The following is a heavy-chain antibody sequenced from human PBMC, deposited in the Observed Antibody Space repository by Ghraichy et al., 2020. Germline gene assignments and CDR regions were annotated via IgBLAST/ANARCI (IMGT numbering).Heavy chain of an antibody. CDR1: GFTFRDNE. D-gene: IGHD6-13*01. Sequence: GGSLRLSCAASGFTFRDNEMNWVRQAPGKGLEGVAYIAASRDTIYYADSVRGRFTISRAKSSVFLQMDSLRAEDTATYYCARGTFDYSREDHGGAFDYWGQGTQVTVSS. CDR3: ARGTFDYSREDHGGAFDY. V-gene: IGHV3-48*03. CDR2: IAASRDTI. J-gene: IGHJ4*02.